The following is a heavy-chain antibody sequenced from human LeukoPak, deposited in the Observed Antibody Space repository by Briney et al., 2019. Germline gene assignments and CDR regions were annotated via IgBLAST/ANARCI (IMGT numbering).Heavy chain of an antibody. CDR2: INSDESTT. CDR3: AKGPLTEVAGTTWDY. CDR1: GFTFSSFW. V-gene: IGHV3-74*01. J-gene: IGHJ4*02. D-gene: IGHD6-19*01. Sequence: GGSLRLSCAASGFTFSSFWMHWVRQVPGKGLVWVSHINSDESTTNYADSVRGRFTISRDNSKNTLYLQMNSLRAEDMAVYYCAKGPLTEVAGTTWDYWGQGTLVTVSS.